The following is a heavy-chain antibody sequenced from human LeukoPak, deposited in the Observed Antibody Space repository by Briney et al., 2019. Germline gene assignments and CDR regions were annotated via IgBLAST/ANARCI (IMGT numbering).Heavy chain of an antibody. CDR1: GFTFSSYV. CDR2: ISGSGDKT. D-gene: IGHD3-22*01. V-gene: IGHV3-23*01. J-gene: IGHJ6*02. Sequence: PGGSLRLSCAASGFTFSSYVMNWVRQAPGKGLEWVSIISGSGDKTYYADSVKGRFTISRDNSKNTLYLQMNSLRAEDTAVYYCARVRITMIVVVIKYYYYGMDVWGQGTTVTVSS. CDR3: ARVRITMIVVVIKYYYYGMDV.